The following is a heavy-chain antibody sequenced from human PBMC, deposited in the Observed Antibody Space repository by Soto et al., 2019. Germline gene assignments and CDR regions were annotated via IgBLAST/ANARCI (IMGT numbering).Heavy chain of an antibody. D-gene: IGHD6-25*01. V-gene: IGHV3-7*05. CDR2: IKGDGSAK. CDR3: ARDVSQGSSGYYLDAFDI. J-gene: IGHJ3*02. Sequence: EVQLVESGGGLVQPGGSLRLSCAASGFTFGNYWMTWVRQAPGKGLEWVANIKGDGSAKSYLDSVRGRFTVSRDNAENSLFLQMNILRAEDTALYYCARDVSQGSSGYYLDAFDIWGQGTMVTVS. CDR1: GFTFGNYW.